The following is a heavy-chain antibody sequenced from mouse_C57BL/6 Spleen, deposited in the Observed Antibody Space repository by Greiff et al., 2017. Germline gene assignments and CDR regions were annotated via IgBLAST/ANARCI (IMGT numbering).Heavy chain of an antibody. V-gene: IGHV5-4*01. D-gene: IGHD2-2*01. J-gene: IGHJ4*01. CDR2: ISDGGSYT. Sequence: EVMLVESGGGLVKPGGSLKLSCAASGFTFSSYALSWVRQTPEKRLEWVATISDGGSYTYYPDNVKGRFTISRDNAKNNLYLQMSHLKSEDTAMYYCARDGDYYGYEGYAMDYWGQGTSVTVAS. CDR1: GFTFSSYA. CDR3: ARDGDYYGYEGYAMDY.